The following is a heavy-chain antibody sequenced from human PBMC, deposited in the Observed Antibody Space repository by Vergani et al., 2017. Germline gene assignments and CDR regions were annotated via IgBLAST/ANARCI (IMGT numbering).Heavy chain of an antibody. CDR2: ISYDGSNK. D-gene: IGHD5-24*01. J-gene: IGHJ3*02. CDR1: GFTFSSYA. V-gene: IGHV3-30-3*01. CDR3: AGGPPEMATIKSAFDI. Sequence: QVQLVESGGGVVQPGRSLRLSCAASGFTFSSYAMHWVRQAPGKGLEWVAVISYDGSNKYYADSVKGRFTISRDNSKNTLYLQMNSLRAEETTVYYCAGGPPEMATIKSAFDIWGQGTMVTVSS.